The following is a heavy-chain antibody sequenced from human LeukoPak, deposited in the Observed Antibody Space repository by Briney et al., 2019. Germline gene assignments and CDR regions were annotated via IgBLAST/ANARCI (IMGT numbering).Heavy chain of an antibody. Sequence: GGSLRLSCVASGFTFSSYAFHWVRQAPGKGLEWVATMSFDVNNKYYADSVRGRFTISRDNYKNTLYLQMNSLGAEDTAVYSCARGCCTSSSCYNDYWGQGTLVTVSS. CDR1: GFTFSSYA. CDR3: ARGCCTSSSCYNDY. J-gene: IGHJ4*02. CDR2: MSFDVNNK. V-gene: IGHV3-30*04. D-gene: IGHD2-2*02.